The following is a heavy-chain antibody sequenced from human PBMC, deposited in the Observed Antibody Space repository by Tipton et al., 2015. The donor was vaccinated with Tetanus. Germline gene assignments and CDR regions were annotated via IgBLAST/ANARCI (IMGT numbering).Heavy chain of an antibody. CDR2: IGGSGRDT. CDR1: GFMFSSYA. D-gene: IGHD6-6*01. J-gene: IGHJ5*02. CDR3: AKAQEIAARRVVDWIDP. V-gene: IGHV3-23*01. Sequence: SLRLSCAASGFMFSSYAMSWVRQAPGKGLEWVSTIGGSGRDTYYADSVKGRLTISRDNSKNTLYLQMNSLRAGDTAVYYCAKAQEIAARRVVDWIDPWGQGTLVTVSS.